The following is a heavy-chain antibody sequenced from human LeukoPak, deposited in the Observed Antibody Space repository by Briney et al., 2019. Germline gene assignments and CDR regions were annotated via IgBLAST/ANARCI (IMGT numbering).Heavy chain of an antibody. CDR1: GYTFTGYY. V-gene: IGHV1-2*02. Sequence: ASVKVSCKASGYTFTGYYLHWVRQAPGQGLEWMGWIHPKSGDTKYAQKFLGRVTLTRDASISTAYMELSRLRSDDTAVYYCAIPTLTMGFDPWGQGTLVTVSS. J-gene: IGHJ5*02. CDR3: AIPTLTMGFDP. D-gene: IGHD4-17*01. CDR2: IHPKSGDT.